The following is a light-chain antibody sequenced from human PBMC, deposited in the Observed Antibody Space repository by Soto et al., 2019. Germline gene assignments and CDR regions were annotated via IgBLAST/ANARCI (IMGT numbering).Light chain of an antibody. Sequence: QSVLTQPASVSGSPGQSITISCTGTSSDVGAYNYVSWYQHHPGEAPKLMIYEFTNRPSGVSNRFSGSKSGNTASLTISGLQAEDEADYYCSSYTSTSTLFGGGTQLTVL. J-gene: IGLJ7*01. CDR1: SSDVGAYNY. V-gene: IGLV2-14*01. CDR2: EFT. CDR3: SSYTSTSTL.